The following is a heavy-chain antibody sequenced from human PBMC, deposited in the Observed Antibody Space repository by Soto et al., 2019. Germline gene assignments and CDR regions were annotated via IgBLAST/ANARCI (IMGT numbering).Heavy chain of an antibody. D-gene: IGHD2-15*01. CDR3: ARDGGLLTASWHYDL. CDR1: GYSFTNYC. CDR2: INSRTGST. J-gene: IGHJ2*01. V-gene: IGHV1-46*01. Sequence: QVQLVQSGADVKKPGTSVKVSCKAAGYSFTNYCMYWVRQAPGQGLEWMGMINSRTGSTRYAQKFQDRVTLTRDTSTTTVYMELSTMISDDTAVYYCARDGGLLTASWHYDLWGPGTLVTVSS.